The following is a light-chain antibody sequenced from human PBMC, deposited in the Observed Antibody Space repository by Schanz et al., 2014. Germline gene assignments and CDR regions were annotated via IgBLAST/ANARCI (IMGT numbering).Light chain of an antibody. J-gene: IGLJ3*02. CDR2: DVS. CDR3: AAWDNSLNGPV. Sequence: QSTLTQPRSVSGSPGQSVTISCTGTSSDVGGYNYVSWYQQHPGKAPKLMIYDVSKRPSGVPDRFSGSKSGNTASLTVSGLLAEDEADYYCAAWDNSLNGPVFGGGTKVTVL. V-gene: IGLV2-11*01. CDR1: SSDVGGYNY.